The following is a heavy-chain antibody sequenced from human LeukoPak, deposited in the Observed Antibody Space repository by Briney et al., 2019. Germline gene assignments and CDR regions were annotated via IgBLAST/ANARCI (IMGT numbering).Heavy chain of an antibody. D-gene: IGHD2-15*01. V-gene: IGHV3-64*01. CDR3: ARDNSGGSTWWFDP. Sequence: GGSLRLSCAASGFTFSSYAMHWVRQAPGKGLEYVSAISSNGGSTYYANSVKGRITISRDNSKNTLYLQMGSLRAEDTAVYYCARDNSGGSTWWFDPWGQGTLVTVSS. J-gene: IGHJ5*02. CDR2: ISSNGGST. CDR1: GFTFSSYA.